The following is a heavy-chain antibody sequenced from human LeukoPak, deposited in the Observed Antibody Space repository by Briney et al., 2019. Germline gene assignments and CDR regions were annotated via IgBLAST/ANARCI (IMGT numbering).Heavy chain of an antibody. CDR3: AKSLYGGCDY. V-gene: IGHV3-21*04. J-gene: IGHJ4*02. CDR2: ISGSSSSI. Sequence: GGSLRLSCAASGFTFSSYSMNWVRQAPGKGLEWVSSISGSSSSIYYADSVKGRFTIFRDSAKNSLYLQMNSLRVEDTAVYYCAKSLYGGCDYWGQGTVVTVSS. D-gene: IGHD3-16*02. CDR1: GFTFSSYS.